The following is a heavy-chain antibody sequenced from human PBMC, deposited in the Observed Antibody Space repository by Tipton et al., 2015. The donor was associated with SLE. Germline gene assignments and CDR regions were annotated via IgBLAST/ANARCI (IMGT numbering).Heavy chain of an antibody. V-gene: IGHV4-39*07. Sequence: TLSLTCTVSGDSITRSSFYWGWIRQPPGKGLEWIGSIYYSGTAHYENPSLKSRVTISIDTSNNQFSLKLSSVTAADTAVYYCARAPRYYYDIDVWGQGTRVTVSS. CDR1: GDSITRSSFY. CDR3: ARAPRYYYDIDV. J-gene: IGHJ6*02. CDR2: IYYSGTAH. D-gene: IGHD3-9*01.